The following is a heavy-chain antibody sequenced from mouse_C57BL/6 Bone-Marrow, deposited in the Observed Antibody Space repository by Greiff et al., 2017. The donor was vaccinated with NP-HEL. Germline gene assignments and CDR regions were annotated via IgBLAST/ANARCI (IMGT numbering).Heavy chain of an antibody. V-gene: IGHV1-64*01. CDR3: AVLYQLRDYFDY. CDR1: GYTFTSYW. CDR2: IHPNSGST. D-gene: IGHD2-12*01. Sequence: QVQLQQPGAELVKPGASVKLSCKASGYTFTSYWMHWVKQRPGQGLEWIGMIHPNSGSTNYNEKFKSKATLTVDKSSSTAYMQLSSLTSEDSAVYYCAVLYQLRDYFDYWGQGTTLTVSS. J-gene: IGHJ2*01.